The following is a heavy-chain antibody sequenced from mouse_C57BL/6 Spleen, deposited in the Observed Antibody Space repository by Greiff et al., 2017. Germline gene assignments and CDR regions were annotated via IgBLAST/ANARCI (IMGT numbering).Heavy chain of an antibody. CDR3: ARSEDGYFYDY. D-gene: IGHD2-3*01. CDR2: ISYSGST. CDR1: GYSITRDY. Sequence: VQLKESGPGLAKPSQSLSLTCSVSGYSITRDYWNWIRNVPGNKLEYMGYISYSGSTYYNPSLKSRISITRDTSKNQYYLLLNSVTTEDTATYYCARSEDGYFYDYWGQGTTLTVSS. J-gene: IGHJ2*01. V-gene: IGHV3-8*01.